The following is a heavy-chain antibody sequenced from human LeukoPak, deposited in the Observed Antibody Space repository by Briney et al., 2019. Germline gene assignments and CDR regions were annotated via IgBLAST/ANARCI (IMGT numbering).Heavy chain of an antibody. CDR3: ARVTHYGSGWYYLDY. CDR1: GFTFSSYD. D-gene: IGHD6-19*01. J-gene: IGHJ4*02. Sequence: GGSLRLSCAASGFTFSSYDMHWVRQATGKGLEWVSAIGTAGDTYYPGSVKGRFTISRENAKNSLYLQMNSLRAEDTAVYYCARVTHYGSGWYYLDYWGQGTLVTVSS. V-gene: IGHV3-13*01. CDR2: IGTAGDT.